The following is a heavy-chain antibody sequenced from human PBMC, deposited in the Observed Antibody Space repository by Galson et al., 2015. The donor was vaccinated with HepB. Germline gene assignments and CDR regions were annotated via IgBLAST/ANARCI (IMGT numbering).Heavy chain of an antibody. CDR2: ISSGSSYI. CDR1: GLTLHRYN. D-gene: IGHD5-12*01. J-gene: IGHJ4*02. Sequence: SLRLSCAASGLTLHRYNMNWVRQAPGKGLEWVSSISSGSSYIYYADSVKGRFTISRDNTKNSVYLQMNSLRAEDTAIYYCARDAQCGGYVGNFDHWGQGTLVSVSS. V-gene: IGHV3-21*01. CDR3: ARDAQCGGYVGNFDH.